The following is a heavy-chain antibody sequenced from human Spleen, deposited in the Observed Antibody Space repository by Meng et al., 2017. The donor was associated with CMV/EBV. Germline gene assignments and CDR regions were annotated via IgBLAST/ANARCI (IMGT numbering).Heavy chain of an antibody. J-gene: IGHJ5*02. Sequence: WMSWVRQFPGKGLEWVGRIKSKSDGGTTDYAAPVKGRFIISRDDSKNTLFLQMNSLKTEDTAVYYCATCIRYCTDTNKCPGTWVDPWGQGTLVTVSS. V-gene: IGHV3-15*01. D-gene: IGHD2-8*02. CDR3: ATCIRYCTDTNKCPGTWVDP. CDR2: IKSKSDGGTT. CDR1: W.